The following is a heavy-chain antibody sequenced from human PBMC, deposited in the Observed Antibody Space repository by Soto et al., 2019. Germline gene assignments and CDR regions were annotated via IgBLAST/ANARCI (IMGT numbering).Heavy chain of an antibody. CDR3: ARGYSSSWYSSAKYGMDV. Sequence: SETLSLTCTVSGGSISSYYWSWIRQPAGKGLEWVGRIYTSGSTNYNPSLKSRVTTSVDTSKNQFSLKLSSVTAADTAVYYCARGYSSSWYSSAKYGMDVWGQGTTVTVSS. J-gene: IGHJ6*02. CDR2: IYTSGST. D-gene: IGHD6-13*01. V-gene: IGHV4-4*07. CDR1: GGSISSYY.